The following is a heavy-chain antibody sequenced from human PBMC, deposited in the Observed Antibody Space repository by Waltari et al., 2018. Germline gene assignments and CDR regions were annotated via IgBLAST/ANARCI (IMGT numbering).Heavy chain of an antibody. D-gene: IGHD3-3*01. CDR2: TYYRSNWYS. J-gene: IGHJ4*02. V-gene: IGHV6-1*01. Sequence: QVQLQQSGPGLVKPSQTLSLTCAISGASGSSNSAAWDWIRQSPSSGLEWLGRTYYRSNWYSHYAESVKSRMTINADTSKNEFSLQLTSVSPEDTGLYFCARTTITVFGVVVGALDNWGPGTLVTVSS. CDR3: ARTTITVFGVVVGALDN. CDR1: GASGSSNSAA.